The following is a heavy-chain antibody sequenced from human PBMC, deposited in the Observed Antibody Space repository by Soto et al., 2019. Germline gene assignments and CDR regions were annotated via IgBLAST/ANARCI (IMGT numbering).Heavy chain of an antibody. CDR2: IYYSGST. V-gene: IGHV4-30-4*01. CDR3: ARGVEMATYFDY. CDR1: GGSISSGDYY. Sequence: PSETLSLTCTVSGGSISSGDYYWSWIRQPPGKGLEWIGYIYYSGSTYYNPSLKSRVTISVDTSKNQFSLKLSSVTAADTAVYYCARGVEMATYFDYWGQGTLVTVSS. J-gene: IGHJ4*02. D-gene: IGHD5-12*01.